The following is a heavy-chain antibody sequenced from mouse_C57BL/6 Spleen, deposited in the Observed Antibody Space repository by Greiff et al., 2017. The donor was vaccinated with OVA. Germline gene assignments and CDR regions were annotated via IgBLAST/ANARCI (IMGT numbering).Heavy chain of an antibody. V-gene: IGHV2-9-1*01. CDR3: ARNFDYSNYGYFDY. CDR2: IWTGGGT. D-gene: IGHD2-5*01. J-gene: IGHJ2*01. Sequence: VQLVESGPGLVAPSQSLSITCTVSGFSLTSYAISWVRQPPGKGLEWLGVIWTGGGTNYNSALKSRLSISKDNSKSQVFLKMNSLQTDDTARYYCARNFDYSNYGYFDYWGQGTTLTVSS. CDR1: GFSLTSYA.